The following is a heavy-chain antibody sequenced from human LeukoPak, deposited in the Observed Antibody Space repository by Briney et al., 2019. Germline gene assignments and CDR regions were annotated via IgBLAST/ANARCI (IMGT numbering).Heavy chain of an antibody. Sequence: PGGSLRLSCAASGFAVSSNHMNWVRQALGKGLEWDSVIFNGGSTYYADSVKGRFTISRDNSKNTLYLQMNSLRAEDTAVYYCATSIVGLTYDEHFQHWGQGTLVTVSS. CDR2: IFNGGST. V-gene: IGHV3-53*01. J-gene: IGHJ1*01. D-gene: IGHD1-26*01. CDR3: ATSIVGLTYDEHFQH. CDR1: GFAVSSNH.